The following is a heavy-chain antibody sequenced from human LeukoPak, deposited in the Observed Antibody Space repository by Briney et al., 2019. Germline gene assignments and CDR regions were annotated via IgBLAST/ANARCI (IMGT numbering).Heavy chain of an antibody. CDR2: IYSGGST. CDR1: GFTFSSYA. Sequence: PGGSLRLSCAASGFTFSSYAMSWVRQAPGKGLEWVSVIYSGGSTYYADSVKGRFTISRDNSKNTLYLQMNSLRVEDTAVYYCALYTYGYSFDYWGQGALVIVSS. J-gene: IGHJ4*02. D-gene: IGHD3-10*01. V-gene: IGHV3-23*03. CDR3: ALYTYGYSFDY.